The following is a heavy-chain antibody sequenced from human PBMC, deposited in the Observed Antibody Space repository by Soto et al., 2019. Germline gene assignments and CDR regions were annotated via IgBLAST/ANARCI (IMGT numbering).Heavy chain of an antibody. CDR3: ARSHGSSTSLEIYYCYYYGMDV. D-gene: IGHD2-2*01. V-gene: IGHV1-69*01. J-gene: IGHJ6*02. CDR1: GGTFSSYA. Sequence: QVQLVQSGAEVKKPGSSVKVSCKASGGTFSSYAISWVRQTPGQGLEWMGGIIPISETTNYAQKFQGRVTITADESKSKAYMELCSLRSEDTAVYYCARSHGSSTSLEIYYCYYYGMDVWGQGTTVPGSS. CDR2: IIPISETT.